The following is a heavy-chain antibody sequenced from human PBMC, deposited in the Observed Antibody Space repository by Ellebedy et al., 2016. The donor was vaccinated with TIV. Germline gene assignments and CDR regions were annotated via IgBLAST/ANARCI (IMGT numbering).Heavy chain of an antibody. J-gene: IGHJ6*03. CDR2: MNPNSGNT. V-gene: IGHV1-8*01. Sequence: ASVKVSXXASGYTFTSYDINWVRQATGQGLEWMGWMNPNSGNTGYAQKFQGRVTMTRNTSISTAYMELSSLRSEDTAVYYCARAENWNYFGYYYYYYYMDVWGKGTTVTVSS. D-gene: IGHD1-7*01. CDR1: GYTFTSYD. CDR3: ARAENWNYFGYYYYYYYMDV.